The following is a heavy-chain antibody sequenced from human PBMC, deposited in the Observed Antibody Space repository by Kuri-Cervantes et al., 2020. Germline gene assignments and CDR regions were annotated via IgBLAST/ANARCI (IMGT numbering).Heavy chain of an antibody. CDR1: GYSFTSYW. V-gene: IGHV5-51*01. D-gene: IGHD2-15*01. CDR2: IYPGDSDT. J-gene: IGHJ3*02. CDR3: ARPDRDCSGGSCSDAFDI. Sequence: GGSLRFSCKGSGYSFTSYWIGWVRQMPGKGLEWMGIIYPGDSDTRYSPSFQGQVTISADKSISTAYLQWSSLKASDTAMYYCARPDRDCSGGSCSDAFDIWGQGTMVTVSS.